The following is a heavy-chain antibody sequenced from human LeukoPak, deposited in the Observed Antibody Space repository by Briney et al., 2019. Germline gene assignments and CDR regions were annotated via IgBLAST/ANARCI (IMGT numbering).Heavy chain of an antibody. CDR1: GGSISSGGYS. D-gene: IGHD3-22*01. J-gene: IGHJ4*02. CDR2: IYHSGST. V-gene: IGHV4-30-2*01. Sequence: PSETLSLTCAVSGGSISSGGYSWSWIRQPPGKGLEWIGYIYHSGSTYYNPSLKSRVTISVDRSKNQFSLKLSSVTAADTAVYYCARGGGWGMIVDEDYFDYWGQRTLVTVSS. CDR3: ARGGGWGMIVDEDYFDY.